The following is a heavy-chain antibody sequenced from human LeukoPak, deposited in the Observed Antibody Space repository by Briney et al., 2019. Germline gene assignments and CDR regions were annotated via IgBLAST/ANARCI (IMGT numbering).Heavy chain of an antibody. V-gene: IGHV3-74*01. CDR1: GFTFRSFW. D-gene: IGHD5-18*01. CDR2: INHDGSST. Sequence: GGSLRLSCETSGFTFRSFWMHWVRQAQGKGLVWVSRINHDGSSTNYADSVKGRFTISRDNAKNTLYLQMNSLRAEDTAVYYCARDRSYGLDYWGQGTLVTVSS. J-gene: IGHJ4*02. CDR3: ARDRSYGLDY.